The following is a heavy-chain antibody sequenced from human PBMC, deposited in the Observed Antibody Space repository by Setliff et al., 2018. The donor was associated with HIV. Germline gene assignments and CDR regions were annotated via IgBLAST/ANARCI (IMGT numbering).Heavy chain of an antibody. CDR3: ARVGLGGYSYVGAFDI. D-gene: IGHD5-18*01. V-gene: IGHV4-59*01. CDR1: GGSISSYY. CDR2: IYYSGST. Sequence: SETLSLTCTVSGGSISSYYWSWIRQPPGKGLEWIGYIYYSGSTNYNPSPKSRVTISVDTSKNQFSLKLSSVTAADTAVYYCARVGLGGYSYVGAFDIWGQGTMVTVSS. J-gene: IGHJ3*02.